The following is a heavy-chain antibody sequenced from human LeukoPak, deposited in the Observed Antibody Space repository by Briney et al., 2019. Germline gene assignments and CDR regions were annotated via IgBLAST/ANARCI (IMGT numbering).Heavy chain of an antibody. Sequence: ASVKVSCKASGYTFTGYLVHWVRQAPGQGLEWMGWINPNSGGTNYAQKFQGRVTMTRDTSISTAYMELSRLRSDDTAVYYCARSFLAVADWFDPWGQGTLVTVSS. CDR3: ARSFLAVADWFDP. V-gene: IGHV1-2*02. CDR1: GYTFTGYL. CDR2: INPNSGGT. D-gene: IGHD6-19*01. J-gene: IGHJ5*02.